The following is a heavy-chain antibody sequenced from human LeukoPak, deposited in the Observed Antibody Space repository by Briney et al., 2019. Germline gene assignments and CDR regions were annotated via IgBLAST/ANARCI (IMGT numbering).Heavy chain of an antibody. D-gene: IGHD1-20*01. CDR1: GYTFTSYG. Sequence: ASVKVSCKASGYTFTSYGISWVRQAPGQGLEWMGWINPNSGGTNYAQKFQGRVTMTRDTSISTAYMELSRLRSDDTAVYYCARAYNWNDEFDYWGQGTLVTVSS. CDR2: INPNSGGT. CDR3: ARAYNWNDEFDY. J-gene: IGHJ4*02. V-gene: IGHV1-2*02.